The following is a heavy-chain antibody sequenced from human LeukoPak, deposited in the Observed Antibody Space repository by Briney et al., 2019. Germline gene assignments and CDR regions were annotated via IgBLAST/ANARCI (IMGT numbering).Heavy chain of an antibody. CDR2: VDPEDGET. V-gene: IGHV1-69-2*01. D-gene: IGHD6-13*01. CDR1: GYTFTDYY. Sequence: ASVKISCKVSGYTFTDYYMHWVQQAPGKGLEWMGLVDPEDGETIYAEKFQGRVTITADTSTDTAYMELGSLRSEDMAVYYCAMVIAAAGTSNDYWGQGTLVTVSS. CDR3: AMVIAAAGTSNDY. J-gene: IGHJ4*02.